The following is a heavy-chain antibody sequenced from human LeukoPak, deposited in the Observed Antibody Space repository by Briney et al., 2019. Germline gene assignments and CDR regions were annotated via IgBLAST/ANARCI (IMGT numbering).Heavy chain of an antibody. CDR2: ISYDGSNK. CDR1: GFTFSSYA. J-gene: IGHJ3*02. D-gene: IGHD1-26*01. Sequence: GGSLRLSCAASGFTFSSYAMSWVRQAPGKGLEWVAVISYDGSNKYYADSVKGQFTISRDNSKNTLYLQMNSLRAKDTAVYYCARKDLATTGAFDIWGQGTMVTVSS. CDR3: ARKDLATTGAFDI. V-gene: IGHV3-30-3*01.